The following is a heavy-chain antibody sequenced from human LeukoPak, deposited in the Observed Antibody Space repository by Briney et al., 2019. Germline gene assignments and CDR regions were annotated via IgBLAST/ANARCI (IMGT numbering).Heavy chain of an antibody. CDR1: GFTFSSYA. CDR3: ARDDRDC. Sequence: GGSLRLSCAASGFTFSSYAMHWVRQAPGKGLEWVAVISYDGSNKYYADSVKGRFTISRDNSKNTLYLQMNSLRAEDTAVYYCARDDRDCWGQGTLVTVSS. CDR2: ISYDGSNK. D-gene: IGHD3-22*01. V-gene: IGHV3-30*04. J-gene: IGHJ4*02.